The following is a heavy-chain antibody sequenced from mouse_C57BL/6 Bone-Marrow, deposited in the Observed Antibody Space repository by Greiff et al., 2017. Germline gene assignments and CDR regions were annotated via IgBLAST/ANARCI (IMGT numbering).Heavy chain of an antibody. J-gene: IGHJ3*01. CDR2: IDPANGNT. CDR1: GFNIKNTY. D-gene: IGHD1-2*01. Sequence: EVQLQQSVAELVRPGASVKLSCTASGFNIKNTYMHWVKPRPEQGLEWIGRIDPANGNTKYDPKFPGKATITAYTSSTTAYLQLSSLPSEDTAIYYLAFDYSGPWFAYWGQGTLVTVSA. V-gene: IGHV14-3*01. CDR3: AFDYSGPWFAY.